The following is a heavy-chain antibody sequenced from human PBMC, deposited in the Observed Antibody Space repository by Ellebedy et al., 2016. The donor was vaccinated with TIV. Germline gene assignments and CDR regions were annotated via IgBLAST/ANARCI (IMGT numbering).Heavy chain of an antibody. CDR2: ISNTGSRT. Sequence: GESLKISCAASGFTFSSFAMGWVRQAPGKGLEWVSTISNTGSRTYYADSVKGRFTISRDNSKNTLYLQMNSLRAEDTAVYYFAQRGGYGAFFWGQGTLVTVSS. CDR3: AQRGGYGAFF. CDR1: GFTFSSFA. V-gene: IGHV3-23*01. D-gene: IGHD5-12*01. J-gene: IGHJ4*02.